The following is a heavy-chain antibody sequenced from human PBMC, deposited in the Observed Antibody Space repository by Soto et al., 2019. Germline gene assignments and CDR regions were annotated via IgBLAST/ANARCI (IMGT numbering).Heavy chain of an antibody. V-gene: IGHV1-69*13. D-gene: IGHD1-26*01. CDR1: GGIFSNYG. J-gene: IGHJ4*02. Sequence: SVKVSCKASGGIFSNYGFSWVRQAPGQGLEWMGGIIPLFGKPSYAQKFQGRLIISADASTNRAYLDLYSLRAEDTAVYYCARDTLGATSQPDYWGQGTLVTVSS. CDR3: ARDTLGATSQPDY. CDR2: IIPLFGKP.